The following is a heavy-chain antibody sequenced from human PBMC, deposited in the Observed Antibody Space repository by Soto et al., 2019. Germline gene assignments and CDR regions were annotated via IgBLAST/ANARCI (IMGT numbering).Heavy chain of an antibody. J-gene: IGHJ1*01. CDR1: GFSLSNARMG. CDR3: AGTGYCSGGNRHIDC. V-gene: IGHV2-26*01. Sequence: QVTLKESGPVLVKPTETLTLTCTVSGFSLSNARMGVSWIRQPPGKALEWLAHIFSNDEKSYSTSLKSRLTISKDTSKNHVEFTKPNMDTVETPTYCSAGTGYCSGGNRHIDCWGQCTLLTVSS. D-gene: IGHD2-15*01. CDR2: IFSNDEK.